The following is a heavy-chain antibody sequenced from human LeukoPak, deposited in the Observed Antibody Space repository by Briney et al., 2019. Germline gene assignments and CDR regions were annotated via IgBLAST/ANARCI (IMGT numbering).Heavy chain of an antibody. CDR1: GFSFSAYS. CDR3: TRASDYGDYGPAPGDF. V-gene: IGHV3-48*01. J-gene: IGHJ4*02. CDR2: LTSGSSTA. D-gene: IGHD4-17*01. Sequence: GGSLRLSCAASGFSFSAYSMNWVRQAPGKGLEWISYLTSGSSTAYYADSVKGRFAISRDNAKNSLYLQMNSLRAEDTAFYYCTRASDYGDYGPAPGDFWGQGTLVTVSS.